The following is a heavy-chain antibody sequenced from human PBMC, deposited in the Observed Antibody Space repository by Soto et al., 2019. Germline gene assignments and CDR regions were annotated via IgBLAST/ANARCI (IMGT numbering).Heavy chain of an antibody. CDR1: GGTFSSYA. CDR3: ARRRPSDYCYRIHV. V-gene: IGHV1-69*12. J-gene: IGHJ6*01. Sequence: QVQLVQSGAEVKKPGSSVKVSCKASGGTFSSYAISWVRQAPGQGLEWMGGIIPIFGTANYAQKFQGRVTITADEYTSKAYEELSSLRCEYAAVYYCARRRPSDYCYRIHVWGEGTTVAVCS. CDR2: IIPIFGTA.